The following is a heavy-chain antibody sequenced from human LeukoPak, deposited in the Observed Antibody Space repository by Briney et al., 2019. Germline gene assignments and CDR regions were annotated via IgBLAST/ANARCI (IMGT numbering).Heavy chain of an antibody. CDR3: ARDANYYDSSGHHSYFDY. CDR1: GFTFSSYA. V-gene: IGHV3-64*01. D-gene: IGHD3-22*01. CDR2: ISSIGGST. J-gene: IGHJ4*02. Sequence: GGSLRLSCAASGFTFSSYAMHWVRQAPGKGLEYVSAISSIGGSTYYANSVKGRFTISRDSSKSTLYLQMGSRRAEDMAVYYCARDANYYDSSGHHSYFDYWGQGTLVTVSS.